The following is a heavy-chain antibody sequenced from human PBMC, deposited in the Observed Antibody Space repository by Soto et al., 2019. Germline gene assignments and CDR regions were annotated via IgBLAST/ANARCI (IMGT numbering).Heavy chain of an antibody. D-gene: IGHD6-13*01. CDR3: AKKGPGSSSWQYYFDY. CDR2: ISGSGGST. CDR1: GFTFSSYA. V-gene: IGHV3-23*01. J-gene: IGHJ4*02. Sequence: GGSLRLSCAASGFTFSSYAMSWVRQAPGKGLEWVSAISGSGGSTYYADSVKGRFTISRDNSKNTLYLQMNSLRAEDTAVYYCAKKGPGSSSWQYYFDYWGQGTLVTVSS.